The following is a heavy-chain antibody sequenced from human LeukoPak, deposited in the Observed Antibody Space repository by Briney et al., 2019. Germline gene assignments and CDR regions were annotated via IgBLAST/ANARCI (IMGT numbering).Heavy chain of an antibody. J-gene: IGHJ6*02. Sequence: SETLSLTCAVYGGSFTDYYWSWIRHLPGKGLEWIGEIHHRAGANYNPSLWGRVTISADTSKNQFSLHLTSVTAADTATFYCARGPVRDDGLTGISYYFGLDVGGHGTTVNVFS. CDR3: ARGPVRDDGLTGISYYFGLDV. D-gene: IGHD2-21*02. V-gene: IGHV4-34*01. CDR1: GGSFTDYY. CDR2: IHHRAGA.